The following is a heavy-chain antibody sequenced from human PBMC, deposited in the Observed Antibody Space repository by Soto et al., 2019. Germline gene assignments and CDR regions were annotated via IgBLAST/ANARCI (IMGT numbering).Heavy chain of an antibody. CDR1: GFTFSDYY. D-gene: IGHD2-2*01. CDR3: ARGTKYCSSTSCYARYFDY. Sequence: GGSLRLSCAASGFTFSDYYMSWIRQAPGKGLEWVSHISSSGSTIYYADSVKGRFTISRDNAKNSLYLQMNSLRAEDTTVYYCARGTKYCSSTSCYARYFDYWGQGTLVTVSS. J-gene: IGHJ4*02. CDR2: ISSSGSTI. V-gene: IGHV3-11*01.